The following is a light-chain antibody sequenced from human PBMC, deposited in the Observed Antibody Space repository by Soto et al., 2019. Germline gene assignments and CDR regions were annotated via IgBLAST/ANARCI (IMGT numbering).Light chain of an antibody. Sequence: QSALTQPASVSGSPGQSITISCTGTSSDVGAYNYVSWYQQHPGKAPKLMIFEVTNRPSGISTRFSGSKSGYTASLTISGLQPEDEADYYCCSYAGSSTFAVFGGGTKLTVL. CDR3: CSYAGSSTFAV. CDR2: EVT. V-gene: IGLV2-14*01. CDR1: SSDVGAYNY. J-gene: IGLJ2*01.